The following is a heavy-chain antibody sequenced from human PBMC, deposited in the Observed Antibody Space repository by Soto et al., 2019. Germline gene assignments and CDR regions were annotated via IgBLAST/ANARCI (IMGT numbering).Heavy chain of an antibody. D-gene: IGHD6-19*01. CDR1: GASISSYF. CDR2: VSYSGSP. J-gene: IGHJ5*02. Sequence: PSETLSLTCTVSGASISSYFWSWIRQPPGKGLEWVAYVSYSGSPHYNPSLQSRVTVSVDTSRNQFSLKLSSVTAADTAVYYCARDWYSSGWYWFDPWGQGTLVTVSS. CDR3: ARDWYSSGWYWFDP. V-gene: IGHV4-59*12.